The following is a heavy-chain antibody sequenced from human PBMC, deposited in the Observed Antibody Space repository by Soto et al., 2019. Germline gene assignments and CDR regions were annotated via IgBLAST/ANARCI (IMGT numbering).Heavy chain of an antibody. Sequence: SETLSLTCTVSGGSISSSSYYWGWIRQPPGKGLEWIGSIYYSGSTYYNPSLKSRVTISVDTSKNQFSLKLSSVTAADTAVYYCARRGVWEGSHYWGQGTLVTVSS. D-gene: IGHD1-26*01. V-gene: IGHV4-39*01. CDR3: ARRGVWEGSHY. CDR1: GGSISSSSYY. J-gene: IGHJ4*02. CDR2: IYYSGST.